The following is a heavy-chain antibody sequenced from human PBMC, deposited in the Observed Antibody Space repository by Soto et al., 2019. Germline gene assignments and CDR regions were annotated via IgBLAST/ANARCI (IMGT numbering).Heavy chain of an antibody. CDR2: IIPIFGTA. J-gene: IGHJ6*02. V-gene: IGHV1-69*13. CDR3: ARDHCSSTSCKYYYYYGIDV. Sequence: SVEVSCKASGGTFSSYAISWVRQAPGQGLEWMGGIIPIFGTANYAQKFQGRVTITADESTSTAYMELSSLRSEDTAVYYCARDHCSSTSCKYYYYYGIDVWGQGTTVTVSS. CDR1: GGTFSSYA. D-gene: IGHD2-2*01.